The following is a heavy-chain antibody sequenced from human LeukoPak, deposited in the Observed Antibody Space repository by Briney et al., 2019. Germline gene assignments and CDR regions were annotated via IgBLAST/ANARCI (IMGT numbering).Heavy chain of an antibody. CDR3: ARPLWGYDAFDI. V-gene: IGHV1-69*05. CDR1: GGTFSSYA. Sequence: ASVKVSCKASGGTFSSYAISWVRQAPGQGLEWMGRIIPIFGTANYAQKFQGRVTITTDESTSTAYMELSSLRSEDTAVYYCARPLWGYDAFDIWGQGTMVTVSS. J-gene: IGHJ3*02. D-gene: IGHD2-21*01. CDR2: IIPIFGTA.